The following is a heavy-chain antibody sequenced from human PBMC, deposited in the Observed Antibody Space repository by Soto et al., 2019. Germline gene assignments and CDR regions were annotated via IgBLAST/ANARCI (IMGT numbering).Heavy chain of an antibody. CDR1: GDSINSDSYY. CDR3: ARLEGLATISYYFDY. J-gene: IGHJ4*02. D-gene: IGHD3-9*01. CDR2: IYYRGNT. Sequence: SETLSLTCSVSGDSINSDSYYWGWIRQPPGKGLEWIGSIYYRGNTYYNPSLKTRVTISLDKSKSQFSLKLNSVTAADSAVYFCARLEGLATISYYFDYWGQGTLVTVSS. V-gene: IGHV4-39*01.